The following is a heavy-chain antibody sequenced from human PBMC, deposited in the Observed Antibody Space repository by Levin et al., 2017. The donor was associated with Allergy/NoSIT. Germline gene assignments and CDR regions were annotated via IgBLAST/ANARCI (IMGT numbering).Heavy chain of an antibody. D-gene: IGHD3-10*01. V-gene: IGHV4-61*01. CDR3: ARAILWVGELLHDS. J-gene: IGHJ4*02. CDR2: ISSTGHS. Sequence: SETLSLTCTVSGGSVSGDSLYWSWIRQPPGKRLEWIGYISSTGHSNYNPSLWRRVTVSLDTSKNQVSLDMTFSTAADTDVYYCARAILWVGELLHDSWCQGTLVSVSS. CDR1: GGSVSGDSLY.